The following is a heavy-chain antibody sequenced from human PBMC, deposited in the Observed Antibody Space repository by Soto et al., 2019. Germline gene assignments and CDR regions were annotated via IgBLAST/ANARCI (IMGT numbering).Heavy chain of an antibody. CDR3: ARMRASGYFPSFYYYRMDV. Sequence: ASVKVSCKASGYTFTGYYMHWVRQAPGQGLEWMGWINPNSGGTNYAQKFQGRVTMTRDTSISTAYMELSRLRSDDTAVYYCARMRASGYFPSFYYYRMDVWGQGTTVTVYS. CDR2: INPNSGGT. CDR1: GYTFTGYY. J-gene: IGHJ6*02. V-gene: IGHV1-2*02. D-gene: IGHD3-22*01.